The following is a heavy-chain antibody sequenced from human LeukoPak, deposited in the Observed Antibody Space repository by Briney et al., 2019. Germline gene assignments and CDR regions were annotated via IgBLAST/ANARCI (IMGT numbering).Heavy chain of an antibody. V-gene: IGHV3-21*06. CDR2: IGSSRGYI. Sequence: GGSLRLSCAASGFALSSYSMNWVRQAPGKGLEWVSSIGSSRGYIYYADSLKGRFTISGDNAKSSLYLQMNGLRAEDTAVYYCARGYYDSSSFFDYWGQGTLVTVSS. CDR1: GFALSSYS. D-gene: IGHD3-22*01. CDR3: ARGYYDSSSFFDY. J-gene: IGHJ4*02.